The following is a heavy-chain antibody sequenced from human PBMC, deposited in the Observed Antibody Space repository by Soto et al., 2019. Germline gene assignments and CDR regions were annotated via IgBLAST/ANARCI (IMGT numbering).Heavy chain of an antibody. V-gene: IGHV4-59*01. CDR1: GGSISSYY. J-gene: IGHJ6*02. CDR3: ARRSSYYYYYGMDV. Sequence: PSEILSLTCTVSGGSISSYYWSWIRQPPGKGLEWIGHVYFSGSTNYNPSLKGRVTISVDTSKNQFSLKLSSVTAADTAAYYCARRSSYYYYYGMDVWGQGTTVTAP. D-gene: IGHD6-6*01. CDR2: VYFSGST.